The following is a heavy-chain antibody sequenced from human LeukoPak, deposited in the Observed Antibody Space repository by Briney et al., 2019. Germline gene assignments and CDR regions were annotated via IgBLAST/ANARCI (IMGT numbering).Heavy chain of an antibody. Sequence: SETLSLTCTVSGGSISSGGYYWSWIRQHPGKGLEWIGYIYYSGSTYNNPSLKSRVTISVDTSKNQFSLKLSSVTAADTAVYYCARDKNSYYMDVWGKGTTVTVSS. CDR2: IYYSGST. J-gene: IGHJ6*03. D-gene: IGHD1/OR15-1a*01. CDR3: ARDKNSYYMDV. CDR1: GGSISSGGYY. V-gene: IGHV4-31*03.